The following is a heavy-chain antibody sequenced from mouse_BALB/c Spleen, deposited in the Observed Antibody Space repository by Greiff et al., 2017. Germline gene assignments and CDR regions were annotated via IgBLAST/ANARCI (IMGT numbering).Heavy chain of an antibody. CDR3: ARDAENDYFDY. D-gene: IGHD2-3*01. V-gene: IGHV7-1*02. CDR2: SRNKANDYTT. CDR1: GFTFSDFY. J-gene: IGHJ2*01. Sequence: EVKVVESGGGLVQPGGSLRLSCATSGFTFSDFYMEWVRQPPGKRLEWIAASRNKANDYTTEYSASVKGRFIVSRDTSQSILYLQMNALRAEDTAIYYCARDAENDYFDYWGQGTTLTVSS.